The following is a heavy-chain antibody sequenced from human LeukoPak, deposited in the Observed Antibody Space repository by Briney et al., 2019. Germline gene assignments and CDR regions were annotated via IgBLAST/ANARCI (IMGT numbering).Heavy chain of an antibody. CDR1: GFTLSSYS. J-gene: IGHJ4*02. Sequence: GGSLRLSCAASGFTLSSYSMNWVRQAPGKGLEWVSYISSSSSTIYYADSVKGRFIISRDNAKNSLYLQMNSLRAEDTAVYYCARRYSSSSPLFDYWGQGTLVTVSS. CDR3: ARRYSSSSPLFDY. CDR2: ISSSSSTI. V-gene: IGHV3-48*04. D-gene: IGHD6-6*01.